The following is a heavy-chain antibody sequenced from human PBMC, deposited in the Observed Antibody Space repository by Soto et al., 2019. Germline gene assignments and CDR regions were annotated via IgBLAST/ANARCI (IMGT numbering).Heavy chain of an antibody. CDR3: AGRSFVDGGGFDT. J-gene: IGHJ5*02. Sequence: QVQLVESGGGVVQPGRSLRLSCTPSGFAFSRHAMHWVRQAPGKGLEWVAVIWFDGSQKHYADSVKDRFTISRDNSKEKLFLQMNNMRAEDTAVYFCAGRSFVDGGGFDTWGQGTRVTVS. CDR1: GFAFSRHA. D-gene: IGHD4-17*01. CDR2: IWFDGSQK. V-gene: IGHV3-33*01.